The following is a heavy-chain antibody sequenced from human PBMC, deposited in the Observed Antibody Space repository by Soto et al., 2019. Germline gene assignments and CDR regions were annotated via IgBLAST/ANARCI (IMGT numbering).Heavy chain of an antibody. CDR1: GGSFSGYY. V-gene: IGHV4-34*01. J-gene: IGHJ6*02. CDR2: INHSGST. CDR3: ARGSGYYGSGSYYPVYYYYYGMDV. D-gene: IGHD3-10*01. Sequence: SETLSLTCAVYGGSFSGYYWTWIRQPPGTGLEWIGEINHSGSTNYNPSLKSRVTISVDTSKNQFSLKLSSVTAADTAVYYCARGSGYYGSGSYYPVYYYYYGMDVWGQGTTVTVSS.